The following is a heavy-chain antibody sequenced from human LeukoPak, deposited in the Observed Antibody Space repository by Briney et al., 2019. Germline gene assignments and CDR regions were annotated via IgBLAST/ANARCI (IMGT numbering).Heavy chain of an antibody. J-gene: IGHJ5*02. CDR2: IYYSGST. CDR1: GGSISSYY. CDR3: AATYYYGSGSYYDGWFDP. V-gene: IGHV4-59*01. Sequence: SETLSLTCTVSGGSISSYYWSWIRQPPGKGLEWIGYIYYSGSTNYNPSLKSRVTISVDTSKNQFSLKLSSVTAADTAVYYCAATYYYGSGSYYDGWFDPWGQGTLVTVSS. D-gene: IGHD3-10*01.